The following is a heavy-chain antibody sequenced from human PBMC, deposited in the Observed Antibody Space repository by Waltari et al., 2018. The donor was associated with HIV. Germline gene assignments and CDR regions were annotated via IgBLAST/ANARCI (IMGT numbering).Heavy chain of an antibody. CDR2: ISSRRSS. V-gene: IGHV4-39*01. CDR1: GGPISSSRHY. CDR3: ARHLNHGHDYVWGSYRPFDY. D-gene: IGHD3-16*02. Sequence: QLQLQESGPGLVKPSETLSLTCIVSGGPISSSRHYWGWIRQPPGKGLEWLATISSRRSSFHHPTLKIRLTMSVDTSKNRFSLRLSSVTAADTAVYYCARHLNHGHDYVWGSYRPFDYWGQGTLVTVSS. J-gene: IGHJ4*02.